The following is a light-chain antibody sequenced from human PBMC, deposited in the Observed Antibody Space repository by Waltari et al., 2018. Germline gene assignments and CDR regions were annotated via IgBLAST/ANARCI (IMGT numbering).Light chain of an antibody. CDR1: QTIRGS. V-gene: IGKV3-20*01. CDR2: GAS. J-gene: IGKJ1*01. CDR3: QHYVRLPAT. Sequence: VLTQSPGTLSLSPGGRPPLSCRASQTIRGSLAWYQQKPGQAPRLLIYGASSRAAGIPDRFSGSGSGTDFSLTISRLEPEDFAVYYCQHYVRLPATFGRGTKVEIK.